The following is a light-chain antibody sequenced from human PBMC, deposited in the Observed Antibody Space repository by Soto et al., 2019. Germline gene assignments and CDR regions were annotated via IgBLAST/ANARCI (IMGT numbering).Light chain of an antibody. CDR3: QSYDSSLSGSGV. V-gene: IGLV1-44*01. Sequence: QSALTQPPSASGAPGQRVTISCSGSRSNIGSNTVHWYQQFPGTAPKLLVYRTDHRPSGVPDRFSGSKSGTSASLTIIGLQAEDEADYYCQSYDSSLSGSGVFGGGTKLTVL. CDR2: RTD. J-gene: IGLJ3*02. CDR1: RSNIGSNT.